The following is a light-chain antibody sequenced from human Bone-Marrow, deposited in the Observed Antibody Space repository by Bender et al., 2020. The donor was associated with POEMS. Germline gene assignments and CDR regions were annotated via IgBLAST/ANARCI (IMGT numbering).Light chain of an antibody. CDR2: QDN. CDR3: SSWDDSLSGWV. J-gene: IGLJ3*02. CDR1: KLGDKD. Sequence: SHELTQPPSVSVSPGQTVSITCSGDKLGDKDVCWYQQKPGQSPLLVIFQDNKRPSGVPARFSGSKSGTSASLAISDIQSEDEGDYYCSSWDDSLSGWVFGGGTKLTVL. V-gene: IGLV3-1*01.